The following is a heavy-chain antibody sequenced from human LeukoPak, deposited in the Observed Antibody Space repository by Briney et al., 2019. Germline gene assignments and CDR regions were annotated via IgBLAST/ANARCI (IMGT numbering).Heavy chain of an antibody. J-gene: IGHJ5*02. D-gene: IGHD5-18*01. CDR3: AREGARIQLWLSWFDP. V-gene: IGHV3-30*04. CDR1: GFTFSSYA. CDR2: ISYDGSNK. Sequence: QTGGSLRLSCAASGFTFSSYAMHWVRQAPGKGLEWVAVISYDGSNKYYADSVKGRFTISRDNSKNTLYLQMNSLRAEDTAVYYCAREGARIQLWLSWFDPWGQGTLVTVSS.